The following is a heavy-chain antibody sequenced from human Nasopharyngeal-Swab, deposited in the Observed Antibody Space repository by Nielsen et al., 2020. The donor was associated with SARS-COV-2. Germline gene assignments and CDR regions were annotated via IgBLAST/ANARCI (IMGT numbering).Heavy chain of an antibody. CDR1: GFTFSSYA. J-gene: IGHJ4*02. CDR3: ARLGGGGGNY. V-gene: IGHV3-30-3*01. CDR2: ISYDGSNK. D-gene: IGHD1-26*01. Sequence: GSLSLSCAASGFTFSSYAMHWVRQAPGKGLEWVAVISYDGSNKYYADSVKGRFTISRDNSKNTLYLQMNSLRAEDTAVYYCARLGGGGGNYWGQGTLVTVSS.